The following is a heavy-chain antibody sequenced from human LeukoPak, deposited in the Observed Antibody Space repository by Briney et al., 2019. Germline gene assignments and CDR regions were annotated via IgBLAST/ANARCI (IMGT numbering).Heavy chain of an antibody. D-gene: IGHD2-21*02. CDR2: FDPEDGET. V-gene: IGHV1-24*01. CDR1: GYILTELS. J-gene: IGHJ3*01. CDR3: ATDHRSTDLAYRGGGCYKAAFDA. Sequence: ASVKVSCRVSGYILTELSMHWVRQAPGKGPEWMGGFDPEDGETIYAQEFQGRVTMTEDTFTDTAYMELSSLRSEDTAVYYCATDHRSTDLAYRGGGCYKAAFDAWGQGTLVTVSS.